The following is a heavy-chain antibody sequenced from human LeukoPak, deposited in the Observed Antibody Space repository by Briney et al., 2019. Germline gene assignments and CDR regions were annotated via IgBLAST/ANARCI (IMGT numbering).Heavy chain of an antibody. CDR2: IRHDGSNK. J-gene: IGHJ4*02. CDR3: AKDGERGYYFDY. CDR1: GFTFSSYG. V-gene: IGHV3-30*02. Sequence: GGSLRLSCAASGFTFSSYGMHWVREAPGTGLEWVAFIRHDGSNKYYADSVKGRFTISRDNSKNTLYLQMNSLRAEDTAVYYCAKDGERGYYFDYWGQGTLVTVSS. D-gene: IGHD2-21*01.